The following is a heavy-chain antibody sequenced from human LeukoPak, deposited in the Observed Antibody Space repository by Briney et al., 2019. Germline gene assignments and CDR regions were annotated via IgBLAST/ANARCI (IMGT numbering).Heavy chain of an antibody. D-gene: IGHD5-18*01. CDR1: EFTFSTFW. CDR2: INQDGSEK. CDR3: ARGGWIQLWPSNWFDP. Sequence: SGGSLRLSCAASEFTFSTFWMTWVRQAPGKGLEWVANINQDGSEKYYVDSVKGRFTISRDNAKNSLFLQMSSLTAEDTAIYYCARGGWIQLWPSNWFDPWGQGTLVTVSS. V-gene: IGHV3-7*01. J-gene: IGHJ5*02.